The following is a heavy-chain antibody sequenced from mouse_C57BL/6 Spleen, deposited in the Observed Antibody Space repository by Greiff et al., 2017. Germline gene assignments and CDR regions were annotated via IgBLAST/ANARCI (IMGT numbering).Heavy chain of an antibody. CDR2: IDPSDSET. CDR1: GYTFTSYW. V-gene: IGHV1-52*01. D-gene: IGHD2-4*01. Sequence: QVQLQQPGAELVRPGSSVKLSCKASGYTFTSYWMHWVKQRPIQGLEWIGNIDPSDSETHYNQKFKDKATLTVDKSSSTAYMQLSSLTSEDSAVYYCAIYYDYDGYAMDDWGKGTSVTVSS. J-gene: IGHJ4*01. CDR3: AIYYDYDGYAMDD.